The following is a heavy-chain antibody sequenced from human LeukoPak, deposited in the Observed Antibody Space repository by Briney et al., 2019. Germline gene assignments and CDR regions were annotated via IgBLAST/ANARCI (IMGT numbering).Heavy chain of an antibody. CDR1: GFTFSSYG. J-gene: IGHJ5*02. V-gene: IGHV3-30*02. Sequence: PGGSLRLSCAASGFTFSSYGMHWVRQAPGKGLEWVAFIRYDGSNKYYADSVKGRFTISRDNAKNSLYLQMNSLRAEDTAVYYCARTGYCSSTSCPKGRFDPWGQGTLVTVSS. CDR2: IRYDGSNK. CDR3: ARTGYCSSTSCPKGRFDP. D-gene: IGHD2-2*01.